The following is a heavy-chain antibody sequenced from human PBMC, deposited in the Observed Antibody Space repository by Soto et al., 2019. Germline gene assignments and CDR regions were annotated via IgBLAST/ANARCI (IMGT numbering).Heavy chain of an antibody. CDR2: ISFDGSNK. CDR3: AKDQGYGDSRFTIDY. J-gene: IGHJ4*02. D-gene: IGHD4-17*01. V-gene: IGHV3-30*18. CDR1: GFTFSSYG. Sequence: GGSLRLSCAASGFTFSSYGMHWVRQAPGKGLERVAVISFDGSNKDYAESVKGRFTISRDNSKNTLYLQMNSLRPEDTAVYYCAKDQGYGDSRFTIDYWGQGALVTVSS.